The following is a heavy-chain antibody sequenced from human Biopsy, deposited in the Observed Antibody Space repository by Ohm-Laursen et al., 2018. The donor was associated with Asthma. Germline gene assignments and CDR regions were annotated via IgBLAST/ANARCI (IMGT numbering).Heavy chain of an antibody. D-gene: IGHD6-19*01. V-gene: IGHV3-53*01. CDR1: GFTVSRDY. CDR3: ARGDTDGWSQYYFDY. Sequence: SLRLSCSASGFTVSRDYMFWVRQAPGKGLERVSVIYSGGTSHTADSVTGRFTISRDYSKNKLYLQMHSLRAEDTAVYYCARGDTDGWSQYYFDYWGQGTLVTVSS. J-gene: IGHJ4*02. CDR2: IYSGGTS.